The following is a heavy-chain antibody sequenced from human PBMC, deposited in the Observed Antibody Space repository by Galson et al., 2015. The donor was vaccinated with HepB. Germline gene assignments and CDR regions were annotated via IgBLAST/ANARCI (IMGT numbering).Heavy chain of an antibody. CDR3: ATQPLEVPHYSGLMGGFDY. CDR2: IDPSDSYT. Sequence: SGAEVKKPGESLRISCKGSGYSFTSYWISWVRQMPGKGLEWMGRIDPSDSYTNYSPSFQGHVTISADKSISTAYLQWSSLKASDTAMYYCATQPLEVPHYSGLMGGFDYWGQGTLVTVSS. CDR1: GYSFTSYW. J-gene: IGHJ4*02. V-gene: IGHV5-10-1*01. D-gene: IGHD5-12*01.